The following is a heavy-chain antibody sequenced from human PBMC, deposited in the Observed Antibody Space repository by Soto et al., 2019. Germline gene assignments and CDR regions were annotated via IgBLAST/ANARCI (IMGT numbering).Heavy chain of an antibody. CDR3: ARAYLRWENWLDP. D-gene: IGHD4-17*01. CDR2: ISSSSSYI. V-gene: IGHV3-21*01. Sequence: PGGSLRLSCAASGFTFSSYSMNWVRQAPGKGLEWVSSISSSSSYIYYADSVKGRFTISRDNAKNSLYLQMNSLRAEDTAVYYCARAYLRWENWLDPWGQETLVTVSS. J-gene: IGHJ5*02. CDR1: GFTFSSYS.